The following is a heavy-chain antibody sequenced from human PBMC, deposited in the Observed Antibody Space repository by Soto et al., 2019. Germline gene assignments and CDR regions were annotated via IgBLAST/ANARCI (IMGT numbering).Heavy chain of an antibody. CDR1: GFTFTRYS. J-gene: IGHJ4*02. CDR3: ARESEDLTSNYDY. V-gene: IGHV3-21*06. Sequence: PGGSLRLSCAASGFTFTRYSMNWVRQAPGKGLEWVSSISSTTNYIYYGDSMKGRFTISRDNAKNSLYLEMNSLRAEDTAVYYCARESEDLTSNYDYWGQGTLVTVSS. CDR2: ISSTTNYI.